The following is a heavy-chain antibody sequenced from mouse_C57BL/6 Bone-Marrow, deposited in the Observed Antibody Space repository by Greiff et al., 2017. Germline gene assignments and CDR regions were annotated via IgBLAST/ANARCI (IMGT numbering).Heavy chain of an antibody. CDR3: ARIITTGNFDV. V-gene: IGHV3-6*01. D-gene: IGHD1-1*01. Sequence: EVKLEESGPGLVKPSQSLSLTCSVTGYSITSGYYWNWIRQFPGNKREWMGYISYDGSNNYNPSLKNRISITRDTSKNQFFLKLNSVTTEDTATYDCARIITTGNFDVWGTGTTVTVSS. CDR2: ISYDGSN. J-gene: IGHJ1*03. CDR1: GYSITSGYY.